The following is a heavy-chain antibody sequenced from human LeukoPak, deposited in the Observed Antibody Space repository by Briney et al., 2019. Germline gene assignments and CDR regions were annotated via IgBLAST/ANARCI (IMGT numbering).Heavy chain of an antibody. CDR3: AKVGIVGAIRYYFDY. Sequence: PGGSLRLSCAASGFTFSSYAMSWVRQAPGKGLEWVSAISGSGGSTYYADSVKGRFTISRDNSKNTLYLQMNSPRAEDTAVYYCAKVGIVGAIRYYFDYWGQGTLVTVSS. V-gene: IGHV3-23*01. J-gene: IGHJ4*02. CDR2: ISGSGGST. D-gene: IGHD1-26*01. CDR1: GFTFSSYA.